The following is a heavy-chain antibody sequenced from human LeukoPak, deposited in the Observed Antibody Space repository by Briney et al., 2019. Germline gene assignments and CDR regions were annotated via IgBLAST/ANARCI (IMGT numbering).Heavy chain of an antibody. CDR2: INPNSGGT. CDR3: ARVPTTSDYYDSSGANAFDI. D-gene: IGHD3-22*01. CDR1: GYTFTGYY. V-gene: IGHV1-2*02. J-gene: IGHJ3*02. Sequence: ASVKVSCKASGYTFTGYYTHWVRQAPGQGLGWMGWINPNSGGTNYAQKFQGRVTMTRDTSISTAYMELSRLRSDDTAVYYCARVPTTSDYYDSSGANAFDIWGQGTMVTISS.